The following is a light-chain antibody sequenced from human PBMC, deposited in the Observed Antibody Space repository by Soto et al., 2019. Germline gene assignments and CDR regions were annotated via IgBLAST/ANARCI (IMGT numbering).Light chain of an antibody. V-gene: IGKV3-15*01. CDR1: QSVSSN. J-gene: IGKJ1*01. CDR2: GAS. CDR3: QQYNNWPQT. Sequence: EIGLTQSLAALSVSPGERATLSCRASQSVSSNLAWYQQKPGQAPRLLIYGASTRATGIPARFSGSGSGTEFTLTISSLQSEDFAVYYCQQYNNWPQTFGQGTKV.